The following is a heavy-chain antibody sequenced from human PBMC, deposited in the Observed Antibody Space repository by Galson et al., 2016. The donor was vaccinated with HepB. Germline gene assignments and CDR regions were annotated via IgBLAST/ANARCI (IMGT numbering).Heavy chain of an antibody. V-gene: IGHV1-69*13. Sequence: SVKVSCKASGGSFRNSAISWVRQAPGQGLEWMGGIIPIFGTATYGERFQGRVTITADDSATTAYMELNGLRSEDTAVYYCSRVSYYYGMGTNGWFDPWGQGTLVIVSS. D-gene: IGHD3-10*01. CDR3: SRVSYYYGMGTNGWFDP. J-gene: IGHJ5*02. CDR1: GGSFRNSA. CDR2: IIPIFGTA.